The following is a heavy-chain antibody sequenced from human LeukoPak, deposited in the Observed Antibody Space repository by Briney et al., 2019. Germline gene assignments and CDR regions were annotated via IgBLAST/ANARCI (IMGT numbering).Heavy chain of an antibody. J-gene: IGHJ4*02. CDR3: ARDGAYGLIPFDY. Sequence: ASVKVSCKASGGTFSSYAISWVRQAPGQGLEWMGRITPIFGTANYAQKFQGRVTITTDESTSTAYMELSSLRSEDTAVYYCARDGAYGLIPFDYWGQGTLVTVSS. V-gene: IGHV1-69*05. CDR1: GGTFSSYA. D-gene: IGHD3-10*01. CDR2: ITPIFGTA.